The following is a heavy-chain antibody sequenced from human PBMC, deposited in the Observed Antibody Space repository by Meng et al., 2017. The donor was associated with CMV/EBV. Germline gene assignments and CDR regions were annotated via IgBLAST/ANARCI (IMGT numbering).Heavy chain of an antibody. CDR1: GFIFSSYG. J-gene: IGHJ2*01. Sequence: GESLKISCEASGFIFSSYGMHWVRQAPGKGLEWVAVIWYDGSNKYYADSVKGRFTISRDNSKNTLYLQMNSLRTEDTALYYCGSFKQQVGGIYWHLDLWGRGTLVTVSS. V-gene: IGHV3-30*02. CDR2: IWYDGSNK. CDR3: GSFKQQVGGIYWHLDL. D-gene: IGHD1/OR15-1a*01.